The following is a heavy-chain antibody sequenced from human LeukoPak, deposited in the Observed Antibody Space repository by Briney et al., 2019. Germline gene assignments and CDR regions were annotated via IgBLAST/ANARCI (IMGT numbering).Heavy chain of an antibody. V-gene: IGHV1-2*02. Sequence: GASVKVSCKASGYTFTGYYMHWVRQAPGQGLEWMGWINPNSGGTNYAQKFQGRVTVTRDTSISTAYMELSRLRSDDTAVYYCARDRRYCTNGVCYIVGYWGQGTLVTVSS. CDR2: INPNSGGT. CDR1: GYTFTGYY. CDR3: ARDRRYCTNGVCYIVGY. D-gene: IGHD2-8*01. J-gene: IGHJ4*02.